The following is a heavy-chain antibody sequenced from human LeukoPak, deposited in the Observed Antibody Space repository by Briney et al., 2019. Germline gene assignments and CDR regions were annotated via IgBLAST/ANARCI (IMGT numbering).Heavy chain of an antibody. CDR3: ARVEESASFDP. CDR1: GFTFSSYA. J-gene: IGHJ5*02. V-gene: IGHV3-23*01. CDR2: ISGSGGST. D-gene: IGHD3-3*01. Sequence: GGSLRLSCAASGFTFSSYAMSWVRQAPGKGLEWVSAISGSGGSTYYADSLKGRFTISRDNAKNSLYLQMNSLRAEDTAVYYCARVEESASFDPWGQGTLVTVSS.